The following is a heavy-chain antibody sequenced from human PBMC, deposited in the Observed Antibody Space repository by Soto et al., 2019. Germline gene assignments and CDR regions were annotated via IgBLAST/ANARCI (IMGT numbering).Heavy chain of an antibody. CDR1: GFTFSTYS. Sequence: GGSLRLSCVGSGFTFSTYSINWVRQAPGKGLEWVSSISSRSDIYYADSVKGRFTISRDNAKNSVSLQMNSLRAEDTAVYYCAREYTAWPLAYGLDVWCQGTTVTVSS. D-gene: IGHD2-2*02. CDR2: ISSRSDI. V-gene: IGHV3-21*01. J-gene: IGHJ6*02. CDR3: AREYTAWPLAYGLDV.